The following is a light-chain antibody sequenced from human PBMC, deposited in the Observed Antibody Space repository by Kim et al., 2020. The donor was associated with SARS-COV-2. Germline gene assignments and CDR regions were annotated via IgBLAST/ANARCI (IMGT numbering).Light chain of an antibody. J-gene: IGLJ2*01. CDR2: RNN. CDR1: SSSIGSDY. V-gene: IGLV1-47*01. Sequence: GQRGTISCSGSSSSIGSDYVYWYQQLPGAAPKLLIYRNNQRPSGVPDRFSGSKSGTSASLAISGLRSEDEAGYYCAAWDDSLSVVVFGGGTQLTVL. CDR3: AAWDDSLSVVV.